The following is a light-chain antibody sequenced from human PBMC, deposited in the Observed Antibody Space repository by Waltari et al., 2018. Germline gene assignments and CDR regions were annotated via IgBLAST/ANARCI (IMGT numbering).Light chain of an antibody. J-gene: IGKJ4*01. V-gene: IGKV3-11*01. CDR1: EDVSNY. CDR2: DAS. CDR3: QQRRNWPPLT. Sequence: ETVLTQSPATLSLSPGERATLSCRASEDVSNYVAWYQQQPGQAPRLLIYDASNRATGIPARFSGSGSGTDFTLTISSLEPEDFALYYCQQRRNWPPLTFGGGTKVE.